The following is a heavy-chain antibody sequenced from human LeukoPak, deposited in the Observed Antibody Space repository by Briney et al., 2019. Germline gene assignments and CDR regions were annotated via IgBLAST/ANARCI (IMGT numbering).Heavy chain of an antibody. J-gene: IGHJ4*02. Sequence: SETLSLTCTVSGGSISSYYWSWIRQPPGKGLEWIGYIYYSGSTNYNPSLKSRVTISVDTSKNQFSLKLSSVTAADTAVYYCARELWSGYSLWGQGTRVTVSS. D-gene: IGHD3-3*01. CDR1: GGSISSYY. V-gene: IGHV4-59*01. CDR2: IYYSGST. CDR3: ARELWSGYSL.